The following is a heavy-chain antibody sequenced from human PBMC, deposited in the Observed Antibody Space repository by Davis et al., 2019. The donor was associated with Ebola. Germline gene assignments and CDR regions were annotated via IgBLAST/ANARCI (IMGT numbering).Heavy chain of an antibody. CDR3: AKDRYGDYPDHAES. D-gene: IGHD4-17*01. J-gene: IGHJ5*02. CDR2: IRFDGNNK. Sequence: GESLKISCEVSGFPFNTFGMHWVRQAPGKGLEWVAFIRFDGNNKYYGDSVRGRFTISRDNSKNRLYLQMNTLRPEDTAVYHCAKDRYGDYPDHAESWGQGTLVTVSS. CDR1: GFPFNTFG. V-gene: IGHV3-30*02.